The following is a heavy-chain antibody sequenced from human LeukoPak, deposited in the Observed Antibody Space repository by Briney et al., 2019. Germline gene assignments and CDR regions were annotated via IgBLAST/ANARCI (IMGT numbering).Heavy chain of an antibody. J-gene: IGHJ3*02. CDR2: IYYTGSG. Sequence: PSETLSLTCTVSGGSISSYYWSWIRQPPGKGLEWMGYIYYTGSGDYNPSLKSRVAISPDTSKNQISLRLRSVTAADTAVYYCARHPSSWFGVTFDMWGQGTMVTVSS. D-gene: IGHD3-10*01. CDR1: GGSISSYY. CDR3: ARHPSSWFGVTFDM. V-gene: IGHV4-59*08.